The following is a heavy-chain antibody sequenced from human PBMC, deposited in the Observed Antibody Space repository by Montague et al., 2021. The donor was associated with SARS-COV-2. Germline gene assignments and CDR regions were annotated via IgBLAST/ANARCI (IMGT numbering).Heavy chain of an antibody. J-gene: IGHJ3*02. Sequence: SLRLSCAASGFTFSSYAMHWVRQAPGKGLEWVAVISYDGSNKYYADSVKGRFTISRDNSKNTLYLQMNSLRAEDTAVYYCARSAWGGYRGAFDIWGQGTMVTVSS. CDR3: ARSAWGGYRGAFDI. CDR1: GFTFSSYA. D-gene: IGHD3-16*02. V-gene: IGHV3-30-3*01. CDR2: ISYDGSNK.